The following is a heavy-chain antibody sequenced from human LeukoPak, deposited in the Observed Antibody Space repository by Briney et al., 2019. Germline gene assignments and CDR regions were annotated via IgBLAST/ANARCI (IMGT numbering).Heavy chain of an antibody. Sequence: PGRSLRLSCAASGFTFSSYGMHWVRQAPGKGLEWVAVISYDGSNKYYADSVMGRFTISRDNSKNTLYLQMNSLRAEDTAVYYCAKVGIPAATRSWFDPWGQGTLVTVSS. CDR2: ISYDGSNK. CDR1: GFTFSSYG. J-gene: IGHJ5*02. D-gene: IGHD2-2*01. V-gene: IGHV3-30*18. CDR3: AKVGIPAATRSWFDP.